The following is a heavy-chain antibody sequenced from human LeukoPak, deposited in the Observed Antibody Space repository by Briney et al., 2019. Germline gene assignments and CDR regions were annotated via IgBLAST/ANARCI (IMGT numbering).Heavy chain of an antibody. V-gene: IGHV4-34*01. J-gene: IGHJ4*02. Sequence: SETLSLTCAVYGGSFSGYYWSWIRQPPGKGLEWIGEINHRGSTNHNPSLKSRVTISVDTSKNQFSLKLSSVTAADMAVYYCVRGEMVRGIIRGRVDYWGQGTLVTVSS. D-gene: IGHD3-10*01. CDR2: INHRGST. CDR1: GGSFSGYY. CDR3: VRGEMVRGIIRGRVDY.